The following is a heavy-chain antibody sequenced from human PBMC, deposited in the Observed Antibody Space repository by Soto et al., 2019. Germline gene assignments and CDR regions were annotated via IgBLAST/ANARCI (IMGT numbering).Heavy chain of an antibody. CDR1: GFSLTANGVA. D-gene: IGHD5-12*01. CDR2: IYWDDDR. V-gene: IGHV2-5*02. J-gene: IGHJ4*02. Sequence: QNTLKESGPTLVKPTQTLTLTCTVSGFSLTANGVAVGWIRQPPGKALEWLALIYWDDDRRYSPSLEARLTIKKDTSRNQVVLTMTNMDPLDTGTYCCAQQKQTGYRLFDYWGRGTLVTVAS. CDR3: AQQKQTGYRLFDY.